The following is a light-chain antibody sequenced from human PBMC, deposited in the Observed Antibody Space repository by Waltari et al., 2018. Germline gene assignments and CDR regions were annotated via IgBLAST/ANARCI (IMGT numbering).Light chain of an antibody. J-gene: IGKJ5*01. CDR2: DTS. CDR3: QQRSNWPIT. Sequence: EIVLTQSPATLSLSPGERATLSCRASQSVKTYLAWYQQKPGQAPRLLIYDTSNRATGIPARFSGSGSATDFTLTISSLEPEDFAVYYCQQRSNWPITFGQGTRLEIK. V-gene: IGKV3-11*01. CDR1: QSVKTY.